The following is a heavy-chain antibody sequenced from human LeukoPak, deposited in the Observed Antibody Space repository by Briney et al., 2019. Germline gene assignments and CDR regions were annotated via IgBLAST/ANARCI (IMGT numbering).Heavy chain of an antibody. CDR2: ISGSGGST. V-gene: IGHV3-23*01. CDR3: ARDVGPSSSWFDY. CDR1: GFTFSSYA. J-gene: IGHJ4*02. D-gene: IGHD6-13*01. Sequence: GGSLRLSCAASGFTFSSYAMSWVRQAPGKGLEWVSAISGSGGSTYYADSVKGRFTISRDNSKNTLHLQITSLRAEDTAMYYCARDVGPSSSWFDYWGQGALVTVSS.